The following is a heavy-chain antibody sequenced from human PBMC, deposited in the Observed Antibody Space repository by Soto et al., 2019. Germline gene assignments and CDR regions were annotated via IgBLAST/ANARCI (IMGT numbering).Heavy chain of an antibody. J-gene: IGHJ4*02. V-gene: IGHV3-30-3*01. CDR1: GFTFSSYA. CDR3: ARDGTGGSYAPGDY. Sequence: VQLVESGGGVVQPGRSLRLSCAASGFTFSSYAMHWVRQAPGKGLEWVAVISYDGSNKYYADSVKDRFTISRDNSKNTLYLQMTSLRAEDTAVYYCARDGTGGSYAPGDYWGQGTLVTVSS. D-gene: IGHD1-26*01. CDR2: ISYDGSNK.